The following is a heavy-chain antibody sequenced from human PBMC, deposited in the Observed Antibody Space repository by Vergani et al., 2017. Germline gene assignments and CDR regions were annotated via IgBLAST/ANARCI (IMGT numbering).Heavy chain of an antibody. J-gene: IGHJ4*02. D-gene: IGHD3-22*01. Sequence: QVQLQESGPGLVKPSETLSLTCTVSGGSISSSSYYWGWIRQPPGKGLEWIGSIYYSGSTYYNPSLKSRVTISVDTSKNQFSLKLSSVTAADTAVYYCARGPPITMIVVVITPGYFDYWGQGTLVTVSS. CDR1: GGSISSSSYY. CDR3: ARGPPITMIVVVITPGYFDY. CDR2: IYYSGST. V-gene: IGHV4-39*07.